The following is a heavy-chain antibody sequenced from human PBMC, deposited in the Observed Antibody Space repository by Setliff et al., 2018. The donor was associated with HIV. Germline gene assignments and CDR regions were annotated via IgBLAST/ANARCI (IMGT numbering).Heavy chain of an antibody. CDR1: GYTFTGYY. J-gene: IGHJ6*03. V-gene: IGHV1-2*02. CDR3: ARELYVDIVATIDPLGDDYYYYYYMDV. Sequence: EASVKVSCKTSGYTFTGYYMHWVRQAPGQGLEWMGWINPNSGGTNYAQRFQGRVTMTRDTSISTAYMELSRLRSDDTAVYYCARELYVDIVATIDPLGDDYYYYYYMDVWGKGTTVTVSS. D-gene: IGHD5-12*01. CDR2: INPNSGGT.